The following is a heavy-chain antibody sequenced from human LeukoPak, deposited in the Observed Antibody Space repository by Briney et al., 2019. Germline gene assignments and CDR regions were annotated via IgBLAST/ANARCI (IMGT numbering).Heavy chain of an antibody. J-gene: IGHJ4*02. CDR2: ISASGGST. D-gene: IGHD6-13*01. CDR1: GFTFGSYA. V-gene: IGHV3-23*01. Sequence: GGSLRLSCAASGFTFGSYAMIWVRQAPGKGLEWVSHISASGGSTYYADSVKGRFTISRVNSKNTMYLQMNSLRAEDSAVYFCAKDGKKYGSTWDFDYWGQGTLVTVSS. CDR3: AKDGKKYGSTWDFDY.